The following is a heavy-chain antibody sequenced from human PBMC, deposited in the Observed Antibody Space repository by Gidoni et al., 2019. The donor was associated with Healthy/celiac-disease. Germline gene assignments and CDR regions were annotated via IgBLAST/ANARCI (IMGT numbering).Heavy chain of an antibody. CDR2: IYYSGST. Sequence: QVQLQESGPGLSKPSETLFLTCTVSGGSISSYYWSWIRQPPGKGLEWIGYIYYSGSTNYNPTLKSRVTISVDTSKNQFSLKLSSVTAADTAVYYCASTTRGAFDIWGQGTMVTVSS. CDR3: ASTTRGAFDI. J-gene: IGHJ3*02. V-gene: IGHV4-59*01. CDR1: GGSISSYY. D-gene: IGHD1-1*01.